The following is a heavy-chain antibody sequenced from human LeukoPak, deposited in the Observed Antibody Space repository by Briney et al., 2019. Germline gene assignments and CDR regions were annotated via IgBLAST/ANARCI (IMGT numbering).Heavy chain of an antibody. CDR1: GFTFSSYS. D-gene: IGHD6-19*01. CDR3: GRGALVFVYSSGWDFVC. CDR2: ISSSSSTI. J-gene: IGHJ4*02. Sequence: LKPSPPAPGFTFSSYSMNWVRQAPGKGLEWVSYISSSSSTIYYADSVKGRFTISRDNAKNSLYLQMNSLRDEDTAVYYCGRGALVFVYSSGWDFVCWGEGTLVTV. V-gene: IGHV3-48*02.